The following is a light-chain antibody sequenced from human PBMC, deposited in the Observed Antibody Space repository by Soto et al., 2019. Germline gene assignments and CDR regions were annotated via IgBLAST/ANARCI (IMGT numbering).Light chain of an antibody. Sequence: DIQITQSPSSLSASIEEKVTITCHTSQSISSYLNWYQQKQGKAHKLLIYGASSLQSGVPSRFSGSGYGTDFTITISILQPEDFANYYCQQSYSTPRTFGQGTNVDIK. J-gene: IGKJ1*01. CDR1: QSISSY. V-gene: IGKV1-39*01. CDR3: QQSYSTPRT. CDR2: GAS.